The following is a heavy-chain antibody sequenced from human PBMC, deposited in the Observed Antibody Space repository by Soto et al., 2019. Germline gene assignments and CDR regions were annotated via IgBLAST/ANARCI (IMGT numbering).Heavy chain of an antibody. V-gene: IGHV1-8*01. J-gene: IGHJ6*02. D-gene: IGHD6-13*01. CDR3: ARRGYSSSWYYYYYYGMDV. CDR1: GYTFTSYD. Sequence: QVQLVQSGAEVKKPGASVKVSCKASGYTFTSYDINWVRQATGQGLEWMGWMNPNSGNTGYAQKFQGRVTMTRNTSRSTADMELSSLGSEDTAVYYCARRGYSSSWYYYYYYGMDVWGQGTTVTVSS. CDR2: MNPNSGNT.